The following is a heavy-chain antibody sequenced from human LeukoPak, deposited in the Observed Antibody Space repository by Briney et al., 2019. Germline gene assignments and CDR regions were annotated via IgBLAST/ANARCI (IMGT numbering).Heavy chain of an antibody. J-gene: IGHJ3*02. CDR2: INPNSGGT. D-gene: IGHD5-12*01. CDR3: ARDPKLWLDAFDI. CDR1: GYTFTGYY. V-gene: IGHV1-2*02. Sequence: GSVKVSCKASGYTFTGYYMHWVRQAPGQGLEWMGWINPNSGGTNYAQKFQGRVTMTRDTSISTAYMELSRLRSDDTAVYYCARDPKLWLDAFDIWGQGTMVTVSS.